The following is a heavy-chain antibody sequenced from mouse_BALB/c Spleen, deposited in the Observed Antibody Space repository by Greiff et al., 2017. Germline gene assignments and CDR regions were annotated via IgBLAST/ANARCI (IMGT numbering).Heavy chain of an antibody. Sequence: QVQLQQPGAELVKPGASVKLSCKASGYTFTSYWMHWVKQRPGQGLEWIGEIDPSDSYTNYNQKFKGKATLTVDKSSSTAYMQLSSLTSEDSAVYYCARSAAEPAWFAYWGQGTLVTVSA. CDR2: IDPSDSYT. D-gene: IGHD6-1*01. J-gene: IGHJ3*01. V-gene: IGHV1-69*02. CDR1: GYTFTSYW. CDR3: ARSAAEPAWFAY.